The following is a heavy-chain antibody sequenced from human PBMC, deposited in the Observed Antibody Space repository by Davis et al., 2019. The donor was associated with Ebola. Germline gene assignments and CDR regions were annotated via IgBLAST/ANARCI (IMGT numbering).Heavy chain of an antibody. CDR1: GFTFSSYA. D-gene: IGHD5-18*01. J-gene: IGHJ4*02. Sequence: GGSLRLSCAASGFTFSSYAMHWVRQAPGKGLEWVAVISYDGSNKYYADSVKGRFTISRDNSKNTLYLQMNSLRAEDTAVYYCARDTAMVTPYYLDYWGQGTLVTVSS. CDR2: ISYDGSNK. V-gene: IGHV3-30*04. CDR3: ARDTAMVTPYYLDY.